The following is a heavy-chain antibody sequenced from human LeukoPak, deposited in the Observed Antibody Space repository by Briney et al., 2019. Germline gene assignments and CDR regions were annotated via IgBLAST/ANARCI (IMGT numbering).Heavy chain of an antibody. J-gene: IGHJ4*02. D-gene: IGHD6-13*01. V-gene: IGHV3-23*01. CDR1: GFTFSSYA. CDR3: ARENAYITSWPRD. CDR2: ISGSGGST. Sequence: GGSLRLSCAASGFTFSSYAMSWVRQAPGKGLEWVSAISGSGGSTYYADSVKGRFTISRDNSKNTLYLQMNSLRAEDTAQYYCARENAYITSWPRDWGQGTLVTVSS.